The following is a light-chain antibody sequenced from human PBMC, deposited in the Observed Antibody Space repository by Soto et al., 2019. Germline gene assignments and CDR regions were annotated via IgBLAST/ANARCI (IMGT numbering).Light chain of an antibody. CDR2: KDT. CDR3: QSADSSATDVV. Sequence: SYELTQSPSVSVSPGQTARITCSGDALPKQYAYWYQQKPGQAPVLVIYKDTERPSGIPERFSGSNSGTTVTLTISAVQAEDEADHYCQSADSSATDVVFGGGTKVTVL. J-gene: IGLJ3*02. CDR1: ALPKQY. V-gene: IGLV3-25*03.